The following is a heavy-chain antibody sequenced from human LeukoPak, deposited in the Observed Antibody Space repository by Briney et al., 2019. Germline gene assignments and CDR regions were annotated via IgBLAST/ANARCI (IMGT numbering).Heavy chain of an antibody. Sequence: GGSLRLSCAASGFTFSSYAMSWVRQAPGKGLEWVSAISGSGGSTYYADSVKGRFTISRDNSKNTLYLQMNSLRAEDTAVYYCAKTRRYCSSTSCYFHYWGQGTLVTVSS. D-gene: IGHD2-2*01. CDR2: ISGSGGST. CDR1: GFTFSSYA. CDR3: AKTRRYCSSTSCYFHY. V-gene: IGHV3-23*01. J-gene: IGHJ4*02.